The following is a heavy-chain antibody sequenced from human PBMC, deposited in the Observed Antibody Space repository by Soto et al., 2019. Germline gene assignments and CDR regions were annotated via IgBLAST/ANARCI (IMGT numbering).Heavy chain of an antibody. CDR3: ARSTYYYDSSGSHLY. Sequence: APVMASCNASASNFASYGISCVRLPPGQRLEQMGQMHGYNGNTNYAQKRQGRVTMTTDKSTNTAYMELRSLRSDDTAVYYCARSTYYYDSSGSHLYWGQGTLVTVSS. V-gene: IGHV1-18*01. J-gene: IGHJ4*02. CDR2: MHGYNGNT. CDR1: ASNFASYG. D-gene: IGHD3-22*01.